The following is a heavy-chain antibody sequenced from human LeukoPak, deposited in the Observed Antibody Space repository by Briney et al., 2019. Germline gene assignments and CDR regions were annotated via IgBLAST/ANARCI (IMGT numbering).Heavy chain of an antibody. Sequence: SVKVSCKASGGTFSSYAISWVRQAPGQGLEWMGGIIPIFGTANYAQKFQGRVTITADESTSTAYMELSSLRSEDTAVYYCAISSSSRGYFDYWGQGTLVTVSS. CDR3: AISSSSRGYFDY. CDR1: GGTFSSYA. D-gene: IGHD6-6*01. CDR2: IIPIFGTA. J-gene: IGHJ4*02. V-gene: IGHV1-69*13.